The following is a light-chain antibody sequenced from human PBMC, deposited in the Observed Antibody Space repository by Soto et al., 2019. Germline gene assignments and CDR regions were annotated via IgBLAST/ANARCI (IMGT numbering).Light chain of an antibody. J-gene: IGKJ3*01. CDR2: DAS. CDR3: EQRSNWPGT. V-gene: IGKV3-11*01. Sequence: EIVLTQSPATLSLSPGERATLSCRASQSVSSYLAWYQKKPGQAPRLLIYDASNRATGIPARFSGSGSGTDVSLTISSREPEDFAVYYCEQRSNWPGTFGPGTKVDIK. CDR1: QSVSSY.